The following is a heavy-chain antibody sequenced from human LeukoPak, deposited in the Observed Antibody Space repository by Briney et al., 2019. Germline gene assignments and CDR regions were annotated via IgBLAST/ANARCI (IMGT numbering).Heavy chain of an antibody. CDR2: IYDNESA. V-gene: IGHV4-59*11. J-gene: IGHJ6*03. D-gene: IGHD3-3*01. CDR3: ARVLQNYYHLDV. Sequence: SETLSLTCTVSGVSINGHYWSWIRQPPGKGLEWIGFIYDNESANYKSSLESRVTMTVDTSKNQVSLKLNSVTAADTAVYYCARVLQNYYHLDVWGEGTTVPVSS. CDR1: GVSINGHY.